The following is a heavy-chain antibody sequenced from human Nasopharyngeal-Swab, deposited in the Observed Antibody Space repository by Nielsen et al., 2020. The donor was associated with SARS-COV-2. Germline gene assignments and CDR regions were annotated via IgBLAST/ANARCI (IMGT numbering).Heavy chain of an antibody. CDR1: GVSVPNDRAA. V-gene: IGHV6-1*01. CDR3: ARIQQQLPGIV. CDR2: TWYRSKWNY. J-gene: IGHJ3*01. D-gene: IGHD6-13*01. Sequence: SQTLSLTCAISGVSVPNDRAAWSWIKQSPSRGLEWLGRTWYRSKWNYDYATSLSGRLTVSPDTAKNQFSLHLNSVTPDDTAVYYCARIQQQLPGIVWGQGTMVIVSS.